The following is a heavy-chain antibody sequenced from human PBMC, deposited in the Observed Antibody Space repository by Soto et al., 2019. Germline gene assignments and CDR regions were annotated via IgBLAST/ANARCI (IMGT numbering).Heavy chain of an antibody. CDR1: GFTFSSYS. CDR2: ISSSSSYI. D-gene: IGHD6-13*01. Sequence: GGSLRLSCAASGFTFSSYSMNWVRQAPGKGLEWVSSISSSSSYIYYADSVKGRFTISRDNAKNSLYLQMNSLRAEDTAVNYCARRQQLVMDLNWFDPWGQGTLVTVSS. J-gene: IGHJ5*02. CDR3: ARRQQLVMDLNWFDP. V-gene: IGHV3-21*01.